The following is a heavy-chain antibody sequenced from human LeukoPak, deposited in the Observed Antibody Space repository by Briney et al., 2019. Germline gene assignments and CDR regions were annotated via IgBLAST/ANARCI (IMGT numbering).Heavy chain of an antibody. Sequence: SETLSLTCPVTGCTISSYYWSWLRQPPGKGLEWIGYIYYSGSTNYNPSLKSRVTISVDTSKSQFSLKLSSVTAADTAVYYCARSVVVTAIEIWGQGTMVTVSS. D-gene: IGHD2-21*02. CDR2: IYYSGST. J-gene: IGHJ3*02. CDR3: ARSVVVTAIEI. V-gene: IGHV4-59*08. CDR1: GCTISSYY.